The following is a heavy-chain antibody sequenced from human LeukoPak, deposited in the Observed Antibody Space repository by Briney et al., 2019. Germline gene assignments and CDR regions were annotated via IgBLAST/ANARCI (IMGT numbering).Heavy chain of an antibody. V-gene: IGHV3-21*01. J-gene: IGHJ6*02. Sequence: PGGSLRLSCAASGFTFSTYSMNWVRQAPGKGLEWVSSISLSSTYIFYADSVMGRITVSRDNAKNSLYLQMNSLRAEDTAVYYCARDHEEGNYGMDVWGQGTTVTVS. CDR1: GFTFSTYS. CDR3: ARDHEEGNYGMDV. CDR2: ISLSSTYI.